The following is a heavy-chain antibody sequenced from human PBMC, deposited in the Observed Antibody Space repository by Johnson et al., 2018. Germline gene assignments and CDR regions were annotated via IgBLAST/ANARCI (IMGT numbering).Heavy chain of an antibody. J-gene: IGHJ1*01. D-gene: IGHD6-13*01. CDR3: AKNKSRVGIAAAGTVGCQH. CDR1: GFTFDDYS. Sequence: EVQLVESGGVVVQPGGSLRLSCAASGFTFDDYSMHWVRQAPGKGLEWGSLISGEGGRKYYADSVKGRFTISRDKRKNSLYLQMNSLRTEDTALYYCAKNKSRVGIAAAGTVGCQHWGQGTLVTVSS. V-gene: IGHV3-43*01. CDR2: ISGEGGRK.